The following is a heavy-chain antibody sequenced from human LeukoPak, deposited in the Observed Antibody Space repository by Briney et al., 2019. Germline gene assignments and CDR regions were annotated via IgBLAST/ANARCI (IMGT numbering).Heavy chain of an antibody. V-gene: IGHV3-15*01. CDR3: TDYYDSSGYYDY. J-gene: IGHJ4*02. CDR1: GFTFSNAW. CDR2: IKSKTDGGTT. D-gene: IGHD3-22*01. Sequence: GGSLRLSCAASGFTFSNAWMSWVRQAPGKGLEWVGRIKSKTDGGTTDYAAPVKGRFTISRDDSKNTLYLQMNSLKTEDTAVYYCTDYYDSSGYYDYWGQGTLVTVSS.